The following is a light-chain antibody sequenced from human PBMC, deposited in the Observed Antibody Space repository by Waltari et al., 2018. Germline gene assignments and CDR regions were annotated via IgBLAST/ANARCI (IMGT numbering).Light chain of an antibody. CDR1: QSVTSTY. V-gene: IGKV3-20*01. Sequence: EIVLTQSPGTLSLSPGERATLSCRASQSVTSTYLAWYQQKPGQAPRLLMYDVSSRATGIPDRFSGSGSGTDFTLTISRLEPEDFAVHFCQKYSSPPNSFGQGTKLEIK. J-gene: IGKJ2*03. CDR2: DVS. CDR3: QKYSSPPNS.